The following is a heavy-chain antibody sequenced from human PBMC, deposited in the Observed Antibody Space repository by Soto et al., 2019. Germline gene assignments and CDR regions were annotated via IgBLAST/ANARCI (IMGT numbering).Heavy chain of an antibody. CDR2: INTYNGNT. CDR3: ARDPAHCSGVSCLGTNWFDP. Sequence: QVQLVQSGAEVKKPGASVKVSCKASGYTFTSYGISWVRQAPGQGLEWMGWINTYNGNTNYAQNLQGRVTMTTDTSTSSPYMQLRSLRSDDTAVYYCARDPAHCSGVSCLGTNWFDPWGQGILDTVSS. V-gene: IGHV1-18*01. J-gene: IGHJ5*02. CDR1: GYTFTSYG. D-gene: IGHD2-15*01.